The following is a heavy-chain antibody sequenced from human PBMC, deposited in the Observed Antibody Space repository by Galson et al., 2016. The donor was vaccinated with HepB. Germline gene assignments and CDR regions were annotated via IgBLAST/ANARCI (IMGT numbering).Heavy chain of an antibody. D-gene: IGHD3/OR15-3a*01. V-gene: IGHV3-23*01. CDR3: AKWRGGVWTNYYTDY. CDR2: IHNSADVT. CDR1: GFTFSNYA. J-gene: IGHJ4*02. Sequence: SLRLSCAAAGFTFSNYAMSWVRQAPGKGLEWVSIIHNSADVTYYANSVKVRFTISRDNSKNTLYLQMNSLRAEDTAVYYCAKWRGGVWTNYYTDYWGQGTLVTVSS.